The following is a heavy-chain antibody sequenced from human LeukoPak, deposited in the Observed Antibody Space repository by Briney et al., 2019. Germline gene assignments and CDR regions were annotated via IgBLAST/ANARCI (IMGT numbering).Heavy chain of an antibody. D-gene: IGHD3-22*01. CDR2: INHSGST. CDR1: GGSFSGYY. V-gene: IGHV4-34*01. J-gene: IGHJ3*02. Sequence: PSETLSLTCAVYGGSFSGYYWSWIRQPLGKGLEWIGEINHSGSTNYNPSLKSRVTISVDTSKNQFSLKLSSVTAADTAVYYCARSITMIVRAFDIWGQGTMVTVSS. CDR3: ARSITMIVRAFDI.